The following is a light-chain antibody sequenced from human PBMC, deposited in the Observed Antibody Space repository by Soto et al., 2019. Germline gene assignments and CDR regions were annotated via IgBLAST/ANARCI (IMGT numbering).Light chain of an antibody. CDR1: QSVSSY. V-gene: IGKV3-11*01. CDR2: DAS. J-gene: IGKJ4*01. Sequence: EIVLTQSPVTLSLSPGERATLSCRASQSVSSYLVWYQQKPGQAPRLLIYDASNRATGLPARLSDSGSGTDFTLTISSLEPDYVAVYYCQQHSNWQITFGGGTKVEIK. CDR3: QQHSNWQIT.